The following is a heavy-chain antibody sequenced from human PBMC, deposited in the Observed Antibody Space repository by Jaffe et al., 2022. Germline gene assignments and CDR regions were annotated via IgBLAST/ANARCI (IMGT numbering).Heavy chain of an antibody. CDR1: GFTFSSYW. CDR2: IKQDGSEK. V-gene: IGHV3-7*05. CDR3: ARESDYDSSGYYPPFDY. D-gene: IGHD3-22*01. Sequence: EVQLVESGGGLVQPGGSLRLSCAASGFTFSSYWMSWVRQAPGKGLEWVANIKQDGSEKYYVDSVKGRFTISRDNAKNSLYLQMNSLRAEDTAVYYCARESDYDSSGYYPPFDYWGQGTLVTVSS. J-gene: IGHJ4*02.